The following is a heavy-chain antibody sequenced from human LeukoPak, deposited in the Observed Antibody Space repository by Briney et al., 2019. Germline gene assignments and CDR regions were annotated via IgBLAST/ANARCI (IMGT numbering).Heavy chain of an antibody. J-gene: IGHJ4*02. CDR3: ARHVTYYYDSSEYYFDY. D-gene: IGHD3-22*01. Sequence: GESLKISCKGSGYSFTSYWIGWVRQMPGKGLEWMGIIYPGDSDTGYSPSFQGQVTISADKSISTAYLQWSSLKASDTAMYYCARHVTYYYDSSEYYFDYWGQGTLVTVSS. V-gene: IGHV5-51*01. CDR2: IYPGDSDT. CDR1: GYSFTSYW.